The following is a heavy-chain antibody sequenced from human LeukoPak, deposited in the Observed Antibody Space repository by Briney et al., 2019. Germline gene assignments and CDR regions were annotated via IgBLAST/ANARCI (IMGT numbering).Heavy chain of an antibody. CDR2: IYYSGST. CDR3: ARHYSNFGHDNWFDP. CDR1: GGSISSYY. V-gene: IGHV4-59*08. J-gene: IGHJ5*02. D-gene: IGHD4-4*01. Sequence: SETLFLTCTVSGGSISSYYWSWIRQPPGEGLEWIGYIYYSGSTNYNPSLKSRVTISVDTSKNQFSLKLSSVTAADTAVYYCARHYSNFGHDNWFDPWGQGTLVTVSS.